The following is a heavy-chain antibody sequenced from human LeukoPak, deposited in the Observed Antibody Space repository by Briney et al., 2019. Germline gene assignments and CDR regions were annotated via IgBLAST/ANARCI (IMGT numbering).Heavy chain of an antibody. CDR2: IHYTGST. V-gene: IGHV4-59*08. CDR3: ARAGDYEFYYYYMDV. CDR1: GGSISSYY. D-gene: IGHD4-17*01. Sequence: SETLSLTCTVSGGSISSYYWSWIRQPPRKGLEWIGYIHYTGSTNYNPSLKSRVTISVDTSKNQFSLKLSSVTAADTAVYYCARAGDYEFYYYYMDVWGKGTTVTISS. J-gene: IGHJ6*03.